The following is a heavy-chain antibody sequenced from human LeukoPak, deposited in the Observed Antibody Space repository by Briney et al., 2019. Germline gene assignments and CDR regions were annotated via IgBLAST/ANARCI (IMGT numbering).Heavy chain of an antibody. CDR3: AKDIVVVPAAYDAFDI. CDR1: GFTFSSYA. V-gene: IGHV3-23*01. CDR2: ISGSGGST. J-gene: IGHJ3*02. Sequence: PGGSLRLSCAASGFTFSSYAMSWVRQAPGKGLEWVSAISGSGGSTYYADSVKGRFTISRDNSKNTLYLQMNSLRAEDTAVYYCAKDIVVVPAAYDAFDIWGQGTMVTVSS. D-gene: IGHD2-2*01.